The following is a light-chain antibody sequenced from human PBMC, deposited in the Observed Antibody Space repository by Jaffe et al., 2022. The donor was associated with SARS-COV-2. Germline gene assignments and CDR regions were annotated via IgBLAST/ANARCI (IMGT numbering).Light chain of an antibody. CDR3: QQYNTAPST. CDR1: QDISNY. J-gene: IGKJ3*01. CDR2: AAS. Sequence: DIQMTQSPSSLPASVGDRVTIPCRASQDISNYLAWYQQKPGTGPKLLIYAASTLQSGVPSRFSGSGSGTDFTLTISSLQPEDVATYFCQQYNTAPSTFGPGTKVDIK. V-gene: IGKV1-27*01.